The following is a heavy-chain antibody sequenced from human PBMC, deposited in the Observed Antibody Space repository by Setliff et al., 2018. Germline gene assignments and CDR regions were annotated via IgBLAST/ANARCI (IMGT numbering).Heavy chain of an antibody. V-gene: IGHV1-69*05. Sequence: SVKVSCKASRGTFSSYGITWVRQAPGQGLEWMGGIIPIFGTTDYAQKFQGRVTITTDESTSTAYMEMSSLRSEDTAVYYCARDLADCGGDCYSGYWGQGTLVTVSS. D-gene: IGHD2-21*02. CDR1: RGTFSSYG. J-gene: IGHJ4*02. CDR2: IIPIFGTT. CDR3: ARDLADCGGDCYSGY.